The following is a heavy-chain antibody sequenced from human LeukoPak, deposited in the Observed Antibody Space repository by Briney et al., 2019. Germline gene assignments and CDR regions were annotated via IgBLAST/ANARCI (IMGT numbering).Heavy chain of an antibody. CDR3: ARDAPDFWSGYGDY. V-gene: IGHV3-21*01. Sequence: GGSLRLSCAASGFTFSSYSMNWVRQAPGKGLEWVSSISSSSYIYYAGSVKGRFTISRDNAKNSLYLQMNSLRAEDTAVYYCARDAPDFWSGYGDYWGQGTLVTVSS. CDR2: ISSSSYI. CDR1: GFTFSSYS. J-gene: IGHJ4*02. D-gene: IGHD3-3*01.